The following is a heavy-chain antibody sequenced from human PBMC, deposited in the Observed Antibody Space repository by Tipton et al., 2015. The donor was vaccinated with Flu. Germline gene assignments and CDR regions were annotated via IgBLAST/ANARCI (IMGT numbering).Heavy chain of an antibody. CDR1: GYTFTSYG. CDR2: VSAYNGNT. J-gene: IGHJ6*02. D-gene: IGHD2/OR15-2a*01. Sequence: QVQLVQSGAEVKKPGASVKVSCKASGYTFTSYGISWVRQAPGQGLEWMGWVSAYNGNTNYAQKLQGRVTMTTDTSTSTAYMELRSLRSDDTAVYYCARDLARQFLYYYGMDVWGQGTTVTVSS. CDR3: ARDLARQFLYYYGMDV. V-gene: IGHV1-18*01.